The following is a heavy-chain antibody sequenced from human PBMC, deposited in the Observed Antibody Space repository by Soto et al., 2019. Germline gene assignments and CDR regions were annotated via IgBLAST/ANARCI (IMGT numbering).Heavy chain of an antibody. D-gene: IGHD3-3*01. CDR2: SYYRGST. Sequence: QLQLQESGPGLVKPSETLSLTCTVSGGPISSRSHYWGWIRQSPGKHLEWIGSSYYRGSTHYNPSLKTRVTISVDTSKNQVSLKVYSVPAADTAVYYCATADGFGVVTPFFEYWGQGILVTVSS. V-gene: IGHV4-39*01. J-gene: IGHJ4*02. CDR3: ATADGFGVVTPFFEY. CDR1: GGPISSRSHY.